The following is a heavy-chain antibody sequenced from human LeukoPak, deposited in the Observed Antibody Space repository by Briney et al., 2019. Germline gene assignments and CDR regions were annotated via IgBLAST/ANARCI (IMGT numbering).Heavy chain of an antibody. CDR3: ASRDYGDYGLDY. CDR2: INPSGGST. D-gene: IGHD4-17*01. Sequence: ASVKVSCKASGGTFSSYAISWVRQAPGQGLEWMGIINPSGGSTSYAQKFQGRVTMTRDTSTSTVYMELSSLRSEDTAVYYCASRDYGDYGLDYWGQGTLVTVSS. CDR1: GGTFSSYA. V-gene: IGHV1-46*01. J-gene: IGHJ4*02.